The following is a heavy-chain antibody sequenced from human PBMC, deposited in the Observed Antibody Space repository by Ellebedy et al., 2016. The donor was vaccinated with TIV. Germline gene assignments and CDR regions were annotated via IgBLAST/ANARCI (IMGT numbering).Heavy chain of an antibody. CDR2: ITGSGERT. V-gene: IGHV3-23*01. D-gene: IGHD3-10*01. Sequence: GESLKISCATSGFTFDNFAMRWVRQAPGKGLEWVSAITGSGERTLYADSVKGRFTVSRDTSKNTLYLQMNSLRAEDTAIYYCAKDSGKYGWNSEYWGQGTQVTVSS. J-gene: IGHJ4*02. CDR1: GFTFDNFA. CDR3: AKDSGKYGWNSEY.